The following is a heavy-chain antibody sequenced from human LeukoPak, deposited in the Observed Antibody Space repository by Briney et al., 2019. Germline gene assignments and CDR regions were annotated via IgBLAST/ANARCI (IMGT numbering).Heavy chain of an antibody. V-gene: IGHV4-38-2*02. CDR3: ARETGGPYGWPDY. J-gene: IGHJ4*02. D-gene: IGHD6-19*01. CDR1: GYSISSGYY. Sequence: SETLSLTCTVSGYSISSGYYWGWIRQPPGKGLEWIGSIYHSGSTFDNPSLKSRVTISVDTSKNQFSLKLSSVTAADTAVYYCARETGGPYGWPDYWGQGTLVTVSS. CDR2: IYHSGST.